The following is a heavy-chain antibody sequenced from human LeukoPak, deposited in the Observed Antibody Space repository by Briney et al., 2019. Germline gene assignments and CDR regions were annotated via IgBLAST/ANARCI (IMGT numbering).Heavy chain of an antibody. J-gene: IGHJ4*02. Sequence: GASVKVSCKASGYTFTGSYMHWVRQAPGQGLEWVGRINPNSGGTSFAQKFQGSVTMTRDTSISTAYMKLSRLRSDDTAVYYCARGIKNFYWWGQGTLVTVSS. CDR1: GYTFTGSY. D-gene: IGHD2/OR15-2a*01. CDR3: ARGIKNFYW. CDR2: INPNSGGT. V-gene: IGHV1-2*06.